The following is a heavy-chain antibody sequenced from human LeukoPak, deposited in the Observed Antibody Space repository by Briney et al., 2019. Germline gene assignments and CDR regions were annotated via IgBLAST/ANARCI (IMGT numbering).Heavy chain of an antibody. V-gene: IGHV3-48*02. Sequence: PGGSLRLSCAASALTLNSYSMKCVRQAPGKGLEWISYIGPSSVNIGYADSVKGRCTISRDNAKNSLFLQMNSLSDEDTAVYYCVRDTLWCFDSWGQGTLVTVSS. J-gene: IGHJ4*02. CDR3: VRDTLWCFDS. CDR2: IGPSSVNI. D-gene: IGHD2-21*01. CDR1: ALTLNSYS.